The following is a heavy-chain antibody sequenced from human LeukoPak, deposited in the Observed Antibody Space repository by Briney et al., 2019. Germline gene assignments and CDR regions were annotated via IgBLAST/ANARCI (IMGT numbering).Heavy chain of an antibody. J-gene: IGHJ4*02. CDR3: ARVGDCSGDSCQCYFDY. D-gene: IGHD2-15*01. CDR1: GYTFSSYA. Sequence: GASVKVSCKASGYTFSSYAMNWVRQAPGQGLEWMGWINTNTGNPTYAQGFTGRFVFSLETSVSTAYLQISSLKAEDTAVYYYARVGDCSGDSCQCYFDYWGQGTLVTVSS. CDR2: INTNTGNP. V-gene: IGHV7-4-1*02.